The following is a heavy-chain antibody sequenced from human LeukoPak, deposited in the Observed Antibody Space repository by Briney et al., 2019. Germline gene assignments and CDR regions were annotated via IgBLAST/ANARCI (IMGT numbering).Heavy chain of an antibody. Sequence: SVKVSCKASGGTFSSYAISWVRQAPGQGLEWMGGVIPIFGTANYAQKFQGRVTITADESTSTAYMELSSLRSEDTAVYYCARASREIVDAFDIWGQGTMVTVSS. V-gene: IGHV1-69*13. CDR2: VIPIFGTA. CDR1: GGTFSSYA. D-gene: IGHD5-24*01. CDR3: ARASREIVDAFDI. J-gene: IGHJ3*02.